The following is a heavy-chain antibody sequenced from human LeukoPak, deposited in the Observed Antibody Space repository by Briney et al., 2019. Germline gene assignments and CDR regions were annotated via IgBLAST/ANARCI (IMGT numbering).Heavy chain of an antibody. V-gene: IGHV3-64*01. Sequence: GGSLRLSCAASGFTFTTYTIHWVRQAPGKGLEYLSAVVSNGGTTYYANSVKGRFTISRDNSKNTVYLQMGSLRAEDTAVYYCARERAFYYDYWGQGALVTVSS. CDR2: VVSNGGTT. CDR1: GFTFTTYT. CDR3: ARERAFYYDY. J-gene: IGHJ4*02.